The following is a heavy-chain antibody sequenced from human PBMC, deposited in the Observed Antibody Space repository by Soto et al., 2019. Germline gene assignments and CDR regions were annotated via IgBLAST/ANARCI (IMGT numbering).Heavy chain of an antibody. CDR1: GYTFASYD. D-gene: IGHD6-6*01. Sequence: GASVKVSCKASGYTFASYDINWVRQATGQGLEWMGWMNPNSGNTGYAQKFQGRVTMTRNTSISTAYMELSSLRSEDTAVYYCASSGYSSSSESGDYYYMDVWGKGTTVTVSS. CDR3: ASSGYSSSSESGDYYYMDV. V-gene: IGHV1-8*01. J-gene: IGHJ6*03. CDR2: MNPNSGNT.